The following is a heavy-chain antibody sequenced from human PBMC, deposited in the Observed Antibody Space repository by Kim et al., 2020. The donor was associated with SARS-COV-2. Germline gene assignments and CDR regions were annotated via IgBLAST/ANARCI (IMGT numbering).Heavy chain of an antibody. Sequence: GGSLRLSCAASGFTFSSYWMSWVRQAPGKGLEWVANIKQDGSEKYYVDSVKGRFTISRDNAKNSLYLQMNSLRAEDTAVYYCASPYWFDAFDIWGQGTMVTVSS. CDR3: ASPYWFDAFDI. D-gene: IGHD3-22*01. CDR1: GFTFSSYW. V-gene: IGHV3-7*03. CDR2: IKQDGSEK. J-gene: IGHJ3*02.